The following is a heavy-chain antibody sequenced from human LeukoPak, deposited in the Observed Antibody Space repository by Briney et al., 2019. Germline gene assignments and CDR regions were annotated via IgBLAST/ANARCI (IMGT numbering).Heavy chain of an antibody. CDR3: ARRDGSRSSCYLDY. V-gene: IGHV1-2*02. CDR2: INPSDGGT. D-gene: IGHD2-2*01. CDR1: GYPFTTSW. J-gene: IGHJ4*02. Sequence: GESLKISCRTSGYPFTTSWIGWVRQAPGQGLEWMGWINPSDGGTNYAQKFQGRVTMTRDTYISTAYMEVSGLRSDDTAVYYCARRDGSRSSCYLDYWGQGTLVTVSS.